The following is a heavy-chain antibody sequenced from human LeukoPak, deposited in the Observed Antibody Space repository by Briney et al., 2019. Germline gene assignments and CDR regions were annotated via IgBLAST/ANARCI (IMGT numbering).Heavy chain of an antibody. CDR2: ISYSGST. Sequence: PSETLSLTCTVSGDSVSIYYWSWIRQPPGKGLEWIGYISYSGSTDYTPSLKSRVTISVDTSKNQFSLKLSSVTAADTAVYYCARGLGLTAVTKYYFDYWGQGTLVTVPS. V-gene: IGHV4-59*08. D-gene: IGHD4-17*01. J-gene: IGHJ4*02. CDR3: ARGLGLTAVTKYYFDY. CDR1: GDSVSIYY.